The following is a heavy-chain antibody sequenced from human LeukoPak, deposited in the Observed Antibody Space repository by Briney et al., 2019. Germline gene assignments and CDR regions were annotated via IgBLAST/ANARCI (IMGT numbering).Heavy chain of an antibody. CDR2: ISGSGGST. D-gene: IGHD3-22*01. CDR1: GFTFSSYA. V-gene: IGHV3-23*01. CDR3: AKDRVRSSGYNRYFDY. Sequence: GGSLRLSCAASGFTFSSYAMSWVRQAPGKGLEWVSAISGSGGSTYYADSVKGRFTISRDNSKNTLYLQMNSLRAEDTAVYYCAKDRVRSSGYNRYFDYWGQGTLVTVSS. J-gene: IGHJ4*02.